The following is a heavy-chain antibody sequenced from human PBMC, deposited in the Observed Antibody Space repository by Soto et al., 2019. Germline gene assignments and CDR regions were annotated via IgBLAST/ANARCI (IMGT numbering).Heavy chain of an antibody. J-gene: IGHJ5*02. CDR3: ARAAYDIVVVVAATHDWFDP. Sequence: SETLSLTCTVSGGSISSGGYYWSWIRQHPGKGLEWIGYIYYSGSTYYNPSLKSRVTISVDTSKNQFSLKLSSVTAADTAVYYCARAAYDIVVVVAATHDWFDPWGQGTLVTVSS. D-gene: IGHD2-15*01. CDR1: GGSISSGGYY. CDR2: IYYSGST. V-gene: IGHV4-31*03.